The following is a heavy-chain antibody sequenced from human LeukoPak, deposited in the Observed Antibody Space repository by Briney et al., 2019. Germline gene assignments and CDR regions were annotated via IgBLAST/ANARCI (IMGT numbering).Heavy chain of an antibody. CDR1: GFTFSSYA. CDR2: ISGSGGST. J-gene: IGHJ4*02. D-gene: IGHD3-16*02. CDR3: AREGGITFGGVIAPPLDY. Sequence: GGSLRLSCAASGFTFSSYAMSWVRQAPGKGLEWVSAISGSGGSTYYADSVKGRFTISRDNAKNSLYLQMNSLRAEDTAVYYCAREGGITFGGVIAPPLDYWGQGTLVTVSS. V-gene: IGHV3-23*01.